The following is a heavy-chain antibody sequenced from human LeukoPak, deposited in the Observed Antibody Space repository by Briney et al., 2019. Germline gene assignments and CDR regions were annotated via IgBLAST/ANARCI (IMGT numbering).Heavy chain of an antibody. J-gene: IGHJ5*02. CDR1: GGSINSSSYY. CDR3: ARHAVTTNDVDP. V-gene: IGHV4-39*01. Sequence: PSETLSLTCTVSGGSINSSSYYWGWIRQPPGKGLEWIGSIYYSGSTYYNPSLKSRVTISVDTSKNQFSLKLSSVTAADTAVYYCARHAVTTNDVDPWGQGTLVTVSS. D-gene: IGHD4-17*01. CDR2: IYYSGST.